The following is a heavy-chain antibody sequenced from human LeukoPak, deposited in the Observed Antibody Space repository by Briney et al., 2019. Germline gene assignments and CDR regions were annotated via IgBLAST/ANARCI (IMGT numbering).Heavy chain of an antibody. J-gene: IGHJ4*02. V-gene: IGHV1-69*01. CDR1: GGTFSSYA. D-gene: IGHD6-19*01. Sequence: GSSVKVSCKASGGTFSSYAISWVRRAPGQGLEWMGGIIPIFGTANYAQKFQGRVTITADESTSTAYMELSSLRSEDTAVYYCAGNSEQWLVPARGFDYWGQGTLVTVSS. CDR2: IIPIFGTA. CDR3: AGNSEQWLVPARGFDY.